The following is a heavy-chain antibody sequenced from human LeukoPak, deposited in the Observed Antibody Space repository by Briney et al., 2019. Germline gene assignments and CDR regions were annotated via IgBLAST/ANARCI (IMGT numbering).Heavy chain of an antibody. CDR2: IYSGGST. CDR1: GFTVSSNY. J-gene: IGHJ6*02. D-gene: IGHD6-19*01. Sequence: PGGSLRLSCAASGFTVSSNYMSWVRQAPGKGLEWVSVIYSGGSTYYADSVKGRFTISRDNSKNTLYLQMNSLRAEDTAVYYCARDRVGWLVTSGTPAYYYYGMDVWGQGTTVTVSS. CDR3: ARDRVGWLVTSGTPAYYYYGMDV. V-gene: IGHV3-66*01.